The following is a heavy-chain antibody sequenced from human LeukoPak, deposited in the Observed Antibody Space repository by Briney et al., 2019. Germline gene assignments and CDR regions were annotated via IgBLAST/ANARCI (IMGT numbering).Heavy chain of an antibody. J-gene: IGHJ4*02. D-gene: IGHD2-21*02. CDR3: ARDYGVVTAISYYFDY. CDR1: GYTFTSYY. CDR2: INPSGGST. Sequence: ASVKVSCKASGYTFTSYYMHWVRQAPGQGLEWMGIINPSGGSTNYAQKFQGRVTVTRDTSTSTVYMELSSLRSEDTAVYYCARDYGVVTAISYYFDYWGQGTLVTVSS. V-gene: IGHV1-46*01.